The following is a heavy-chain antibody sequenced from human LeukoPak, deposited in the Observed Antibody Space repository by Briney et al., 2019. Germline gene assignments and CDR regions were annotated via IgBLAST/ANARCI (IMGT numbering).Heavy chain of an antibody. Sequence: PGGSLRPSCEASGFIVGANFMNWVRQAPGKGLEWVAVMYSVGTTHYADSVKGRFTVSRDPSKNAVYLQMDSLRVEDTAVYYCARDLSAYSYGFGGDRWGQGTRVIVSS. CDR1: GFIVGANF. V-gene: IGHV3-66*01. D-gene: IGHD1-26*01. CDR2: MYSVGTT. CDR3: ARDLSAYSYGFGGDR. J-gene: IGHJ5*02.